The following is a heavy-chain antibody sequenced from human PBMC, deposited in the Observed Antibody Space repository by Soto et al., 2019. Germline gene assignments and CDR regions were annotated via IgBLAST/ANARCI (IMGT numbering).Heavy chain of an antibody. CDR1: GYIFTTNW. CDR2: IYPSDSDT. D-gene: IGHD4-17*01. J-gene: IGHJ4*02. V-gene: IGHV5-51*01. CDR3: ARVYGDYVDY. Sequence: PGESLRISWKGSGYIFTTNWVGWVRQMPGKGLEWMGVIYPSDSDTRYSPSFQGQVTISADKSITTAYLQWSSLKASDTAMYYCARVYGDYVDYWGQGTRVTVSP.